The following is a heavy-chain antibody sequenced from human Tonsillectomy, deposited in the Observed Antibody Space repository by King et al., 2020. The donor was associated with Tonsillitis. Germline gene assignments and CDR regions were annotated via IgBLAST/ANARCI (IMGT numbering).Heavy chain of an antibody. V-gene: IGHV4-34*01. D-gene: IGHD3-3*01. Sequence: VQLQQWGAGLLKPSETLSLTCAVYGGSFSGYYWSWIRQPPGKGLEWIGEINHSGSTNYNPSLKRRVTISVDTSKNQFSLKLRSVTAADTAVYYCARRYYDFWSGYDWYFDLWGRGTLVTVSS. J-gene: IGHJ2*01. CDR3: ARRYYDFWSGYDWYFDL. CDR2: INHSGST. CDR1: GGSFSGYY.